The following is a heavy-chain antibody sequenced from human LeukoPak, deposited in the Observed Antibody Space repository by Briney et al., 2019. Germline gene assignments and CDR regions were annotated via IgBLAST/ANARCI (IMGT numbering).Heavy chain of an antibody. Sequence: PVASVKVSCKASGYTFTSYCMHWVRQAPGQGLEWVAIINPNPSGGSTSYAQKFQGRVTITRDTSASTAYMELSSLRSEDTAVYYCARGGSGSGYHYYYYYMDVWGKGTTVTISS. CDR3: ARGGSGSGYHYYYYYMDV. D-gene: IGHD3-22*01. CDR2: INPNPSGGST. CDR1: GYTFTSYC. V-gene: IGHV1-46*01. J-gene: IGHJ6*03.